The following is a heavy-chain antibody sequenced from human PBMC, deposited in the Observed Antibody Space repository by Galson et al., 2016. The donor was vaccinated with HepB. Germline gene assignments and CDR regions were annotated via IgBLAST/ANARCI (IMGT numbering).Heavy chain of an antibody. CDR1: GFTFNRYT. Sequence: LRLSCAASGFTFNRYTMNWVRQAPGKGLEWVAYISSSSSYIYYADSVKGRFTISRDNAKKSLYLQMNSLRAEDTAVYYCARAPIEIDGLRHYYYGMDVWGQGATVTVSS. V-gene: IGHV3-21*01. J-gene: IGHJ6*02. CDR3: ARAPIEIDGLRHYYYGMDV. D-gene: IGHD5-24*01. CDR2: ISSSSSYI.